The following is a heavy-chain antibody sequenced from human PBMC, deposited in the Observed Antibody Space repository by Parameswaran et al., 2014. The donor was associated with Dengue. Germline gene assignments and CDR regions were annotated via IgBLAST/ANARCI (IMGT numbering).Heavy chain of an antibody. CDR2: IYYSGST. V-gene: IGHV4-59*01. Sequence: RWIRQPPGKGLEWIGYIYYSGSTNYNPSLKSRVTISVDTSKNQFSLKLSSVTAADTAVYYCAGKQWRGLGFAYWGQGTLVTVSS. D-gene: IGHD6-19*01. CDR3: AGKQWRGLGFAY. J-gene: IGHJ4*02.